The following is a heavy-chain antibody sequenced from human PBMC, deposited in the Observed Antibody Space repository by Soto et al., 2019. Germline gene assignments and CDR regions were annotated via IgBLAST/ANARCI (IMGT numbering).Heavy chain of an antibody. Sequence: SRRLSLPGVASGQSGPSNKVAWNWVRQSPSRGLEWLGRTYYRSKWYNNYAVSVKSRTTINADTSKNQFSLQLASVTPEDTAVEDCSRENHSDIECWGQGTMVTGSS. CDR2: TYYRSKWYN. CDR1: GQSGPSNKVA. J-gene: IGHJ1*01. D-gene: IGHD3-3*01. CDR3: SRENHSDIEC. V-gene: IGHV6-1*01.